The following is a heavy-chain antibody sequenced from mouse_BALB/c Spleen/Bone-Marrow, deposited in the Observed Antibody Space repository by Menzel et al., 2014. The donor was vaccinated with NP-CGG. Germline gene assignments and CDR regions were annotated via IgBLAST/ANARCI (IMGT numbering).Heavy chain of an antibody. V-gene: IGHV14-3*02. CDR1: GFNIKDTY. J-gene: IGHJ3*01. CDR2: IDPANGNT. D-gene: IGHD1-1*01. CDR3: ATYDYGSSTFAY. Sequence: VQLQQSGAELVKPGASVKLSCTASGFNIKDTYMHWVKQRPEQGLEWIGRIDPANGNTKYDPKFQGKATITADKSSNTASLHLSSLTSEDVAVYSCATYDYGSSTFAYWGQGTLVTVSA.